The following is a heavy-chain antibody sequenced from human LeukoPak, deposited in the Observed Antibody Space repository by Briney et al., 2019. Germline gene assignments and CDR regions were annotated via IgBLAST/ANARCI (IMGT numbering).Heavy chain of an antibody. J-gene: IGHJ4*02. CDR1: GFTFNSYS. Sequence: AGGSLRLSCAASGFTFNSYSMTWVRQAPGKGLEWGAYNRSSSRRIYYADSVRGRFTISRDNAKNSLYLEMNSLRDEDTAVYYCATSRGYDFDYWGQGTLVTVSS. CDR2: NRSSSRRI. CDR3: ATSRGYDFDY. D-gene: IGHD2-15*01. V-gene: IGHV3-48*02.